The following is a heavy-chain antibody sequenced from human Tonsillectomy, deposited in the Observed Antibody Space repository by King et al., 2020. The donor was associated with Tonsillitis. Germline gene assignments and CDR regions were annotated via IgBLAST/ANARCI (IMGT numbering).Heavy chain of an antibody. J-gene: IGHJ6*02. CDR3: ARLFRPSFYGMDV. CDR2: IYCSGTT. CDR1: GGSINNFY. D-gene: IGHD7-27*01. V-gene: IGHV4-59*08. Sequence: QLQESGPGLVKPSETLSLTCTVSGGSINNFYWSWIRQPPGKGLEWIAYIYCSGTTNYNPSLKSRVTISVDTSKNQFSLEVRSVTAADTAVYYCARLFRPSFYGMDVWGQGTAVTVSS.